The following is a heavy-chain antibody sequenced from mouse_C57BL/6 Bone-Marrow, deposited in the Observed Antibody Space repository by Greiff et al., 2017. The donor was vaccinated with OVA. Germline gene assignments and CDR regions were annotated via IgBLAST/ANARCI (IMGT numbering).Heavy chain of an antibody. D-gene: IGHD1-1*01. V-gene: IGHV1-61*01. J-gene: IGHJ3*01. CDR2: IYPSDSET. CDR1: GYTFTSYW. Sequence: QVHVKQSGAELVRPGSSVKLSCKASGYTFTSYWMDWVKQRPGQGLEWIGNIYPSDSETHYNQKFKDKATLTVDKSSSTAYMQLSSLTSEDSAVYYCARITTVVGRAWFAYWGQGTLVTVSA. CDR3: ARITTVVGRAWFAY.